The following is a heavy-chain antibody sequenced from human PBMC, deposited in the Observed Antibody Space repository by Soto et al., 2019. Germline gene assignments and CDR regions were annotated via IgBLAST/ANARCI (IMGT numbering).Heavy chain of an antibody. Sequence: GGSLRLSCAASGFTFTNYWMHWVRQVPGKGLVWVSRIDGVGTGTSYSDSVRGRFTISRDNAENTLYLQMNSLRAEDTAVYYCTTVFEYLGQGTPVTGSS. J-gene: IGHJ4*02. CDR2: IDGVGTGT. CDR1: GFTFTNYW. CDR3: TTVFEY. V-gene: IGHV3-74*01.